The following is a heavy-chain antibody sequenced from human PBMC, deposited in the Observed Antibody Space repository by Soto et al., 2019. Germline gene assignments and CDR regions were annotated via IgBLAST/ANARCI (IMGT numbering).Heavy chain of an antibody. V-gene: IGHV4-39*01. J-gene: IGHJ4*02. CDR3: ARYYSDLYPYFVDY. D-gene: IGHD4-17*01. CDR1: GGSISSSSYY. Sequence: QLQLQESGPGLVKPSETLSLTCTVSGGSISSSSYYWGWIRQPPGKVLEWIGCIYYSGSTYYNPSLNSRVTISVYTSNTQYTMMLISVPSAHTAVYFCARYYSDLYPYFVDYWGQGTLVTVSS. CDR2: IYYSGST.